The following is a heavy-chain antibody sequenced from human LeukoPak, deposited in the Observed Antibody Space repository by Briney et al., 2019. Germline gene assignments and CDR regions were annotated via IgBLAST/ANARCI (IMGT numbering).Heavy chain of an antibody. CDR1: GYTFTIYG. Sequence: ASVKVSFKTSGYTFTIYGFSWGRQPPGQGLEWRGGIITYNGNTYYSQQLQRRVTMTTDTITSTAYMELRSLRSDDAAVYYCAKTTVTSEEYFYYYMDVWGKGTTVTVSS. CDR2: IITYNGNT. D-gene: IGHD4-11*01. V-gene: IGHV1-18*01. J-gene: IGHJ6*03. CDR3: AKTTVTSEEYFYYYMDV.